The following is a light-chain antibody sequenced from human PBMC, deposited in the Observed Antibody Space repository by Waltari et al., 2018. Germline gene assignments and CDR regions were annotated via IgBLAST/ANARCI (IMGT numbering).Light chain of an antibody. V-gene: IGKV3-20*01. CDR3: QHYGRLPVS. CDR1: QSVSRS. J-gene: IGKJ1*01. Sequence: EIVLTQSPGTLSLSPGERATLSCRASQSVSRSLAWYQQKPGQAPRHLIYGASSRATGVPDRFSGGGAGKDFRLTISRLEPEDFAVYYCQHYGRLPVSFGQGTKVEIK. CDR2: GAS.